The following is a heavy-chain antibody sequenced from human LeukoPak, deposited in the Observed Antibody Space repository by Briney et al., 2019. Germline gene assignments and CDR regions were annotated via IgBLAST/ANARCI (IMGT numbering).Heavy chain of an antibody. D-gene: IGHD6-6*01. V-gene: IGHV3-48*03. CDR1: AFTFSSYE. J-gene: IGHJ3*02. CDR2: ISSSGSII. Sequence: GGSLRLSCAASAFTFSSYELNWVRQAPGKGLEWISYISSSGSIINYADSVKGRFTISRDNAKNSLYLQMNSLRAEDTAVYYCARGATRRSSGAFDIRGQGTMVTVSS. CDR3: ARGATRRSSGAFDI.